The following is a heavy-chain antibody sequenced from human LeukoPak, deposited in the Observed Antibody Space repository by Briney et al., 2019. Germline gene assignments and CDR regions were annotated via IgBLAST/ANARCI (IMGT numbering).Heavy chain of an antibody. Sequence: GSLRLSCAVYGGSFSGYYWSWIRQPPGKGLEWIGEINHSGSTNYNPSLKSRVTISVDTSKNQFSLKLSSVTAADTAVYYCARGMGDSGFNFDYWGQGTLVTVSS. CDR2: INHSGST. CDR3: ARGMGDSGFNFDY. J-gene: IGHJ4*02. CDR1: GGSFSGYY. V-gene: IGHV4-34*01. D-gene: IGHD5-12*01.